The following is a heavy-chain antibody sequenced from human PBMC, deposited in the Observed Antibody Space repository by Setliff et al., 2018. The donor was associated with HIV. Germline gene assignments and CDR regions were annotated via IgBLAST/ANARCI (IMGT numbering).Heavy chain of an antibody. CDR2: INHSGNT. CDR3: ATDGGLWFGRHSYLQN. D-gene: IGHD3-10*01. V-gene: IGHV4-34*01. J-gene: IGHJ1*01. CDR1: GGSFSGY. Sequence: PSETLSLTCAVYGGSFSGYWSWIRQSPGKGLEWLGEINHSGNTHYDPSLKSRLTISIDTSKKQFSLKLTSVTTADAAIYYCATDGGLWFGRHSYLQNWGQGTLVTVSS.